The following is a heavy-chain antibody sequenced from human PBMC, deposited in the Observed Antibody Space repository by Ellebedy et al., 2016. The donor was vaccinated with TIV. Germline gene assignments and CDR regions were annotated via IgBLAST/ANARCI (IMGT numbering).Heavy chain of an antibody. Sequence: GGSLRLXXTASGFTFSNAWMNWVRQAPGKGLEWVSYISSSSTTYYADSVKGRFTISRDNAKNSLYLQMNSLRDEDTAMYYCTMRGVIRGEDVWGQGTTVTVSS. CDR1: GFTFSNAW. CDR2: ISSSSTT. J-gene: IGHJ6*02. D-gene: IGHD2/OR15-2a*01. V-gene: IGHV3-69-1*01. CDR3: TMRGVIRGEDV.